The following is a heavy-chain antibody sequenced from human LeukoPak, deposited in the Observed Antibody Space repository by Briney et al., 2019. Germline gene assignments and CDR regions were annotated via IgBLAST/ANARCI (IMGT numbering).Heavy chain of an antibody. Sequence: PGGSLRLSCAASGFTFSSYAMNWVRQAPGKRLEWVSSISASGDSTYYADSVKGRFTISRDNSKNTLSLQMSSLRAEDTAIFYCARLTSGSYYGYWGQGTLVTVSS. V-gene: IGHV3-23*01. CDR1: GFTFSSYA. D-gene: IGHD3-10*01. CDR2: ISASGDST. J-gene: IGHJ4*02. CDR3: ARLTSGSYYGY.